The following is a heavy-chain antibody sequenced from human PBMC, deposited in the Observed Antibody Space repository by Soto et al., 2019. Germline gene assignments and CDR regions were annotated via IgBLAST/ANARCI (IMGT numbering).Heavy chain of an antibody. Sequence: PGESLKISCNGSGYMFTSYWIGWVRQMPGKGLEWMGIIHGGDSNTRYSPSFDGQVTTSTDKPINTAYLQWSSLKASDTAMYYCARRITSSTGWDYWGQGTLVTVSS. CDR3: ARRITSSTGWDY. D-gene: IGHD6-19*01. J-gene: IGHJ4*02. CDR1: GYMFTSYW. V-gene: IGHV5-51*01. CDR2: IHGGDSNT.